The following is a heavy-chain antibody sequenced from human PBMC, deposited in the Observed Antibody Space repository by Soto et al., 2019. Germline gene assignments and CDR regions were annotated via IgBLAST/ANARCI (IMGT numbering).Heavy chain of an antibody. CDR1: GYSFTSYG. CDR3: ASDPAVAVIDY. Sequence: QVQLVQSGAEVKKPGASVKVSCKASGYSFTSYGISWVRQAPGQGLEWMGWISAYNGNTKYAQKLQGRDTMTTDTPTRAAYMGRRSLRSDDTAVYYRASDPAVAVIDYWGKGTLVPVSS. D-gene: IGHD6-19*01. J-gene: IGHJ4*02. CDR2: ISAYNGNT. V-gene: IGHV1-18*01.